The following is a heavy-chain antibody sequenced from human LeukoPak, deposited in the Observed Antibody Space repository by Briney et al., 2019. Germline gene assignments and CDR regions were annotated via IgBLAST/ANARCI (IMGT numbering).Heavy chain of an antibody. V-gene: IGHV3-7*01. D-gene: IGHD4-17*01. Sequence: GGSLRLSCAASRFTFSSYWMSWVRQAPGKGLEWVATIRQDGSQKYYVDSVKGRFTISRDNAKNSLYLQMNSLRAEDTAVYYCARESGSVTSEVDFDYWGQGTLVTVSS. J-gene: IGHJ4*02. CDR2: IRQDGSQK. CDR1: RFTFSSYW. CDR3: ARESGSVTSEVDFDY.